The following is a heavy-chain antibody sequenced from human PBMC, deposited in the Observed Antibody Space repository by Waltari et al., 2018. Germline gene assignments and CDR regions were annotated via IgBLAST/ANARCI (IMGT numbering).Heavy chain of an antibody. J-gene: IGHJ3*02. CDR2: ISSSSSTI. V-gene: IGHV3-48*04. CDR1: GFTFSSYC. CDR3: ARGSSAFDI. Sequence: EVQLVESGGGLVQHGGSLRRSCEASGFTFSSYCMNWVRQAPGKGLEWVSYISSSSSTIYYADSVKGRFTISRDNAKNSLYLQMNSLRAEDTAVYYCARGSSAFDIWGQGTMVTVSS.